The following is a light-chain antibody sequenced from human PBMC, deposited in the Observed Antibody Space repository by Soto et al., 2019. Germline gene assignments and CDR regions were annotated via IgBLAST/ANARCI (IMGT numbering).Light chain of an antibody. CDR2: AAS. V-gene: IGKV1-39*01. J-gene: IGKJ1*01. CDR3: QQRYSTRWT. Sequence: DIQMTQSPSSLSASVGDRVTITCRASQSISSYLNWYQQKPGKAPKLLIYAASSLQSGVPSRFSGSGAGTDLTLTISSLQPEDFATYYCQQRYSTRWTFGQGTKVEIK. CDR1: QSISSY.